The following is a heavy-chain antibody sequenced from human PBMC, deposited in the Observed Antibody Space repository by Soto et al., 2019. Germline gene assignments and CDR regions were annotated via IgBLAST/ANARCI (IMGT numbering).Heavy chain of an antibody. CDR1: GYTFTSYV. CDR2: ISAYNGNT. J-gene: IGHJ6*02. CDR3: ARSKESASSGWYYYGMDV. Sequence: GASVKVSCKASGYTFTSYVISWLLQSPVQVLEWMGWISAYNGNTNYAQKLQGRVTMTTDTSTSTAYMELRSLRSDDTAVYYCARSKESASSGWYYYGMDVWGQGTTVTVSS. V-gene: IGHV1-18*01. D-gene: IGHD6-19*01.